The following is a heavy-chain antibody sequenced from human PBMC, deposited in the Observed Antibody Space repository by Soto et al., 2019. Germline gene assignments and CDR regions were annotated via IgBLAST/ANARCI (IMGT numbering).Heavy chain of an antibody. J-gene: IGHJ6*02. V-gene: IGHV3-53*01. D-gene: IGHD3-16*01. CDR2: LYTEGTT. Sequence: WVSLRLSCVASGLTVSHNYMAWVRQAPEMGLELLSILYTEGTTYYSDSVKGRFTISRDSFKNTLFLQMDRLRADDTAVYYCLRPGPSGENSGMDVWVQGTTVTVSS. CDR1: GLTVSHNY. CDR3: LRPGPSGENSGMDV.